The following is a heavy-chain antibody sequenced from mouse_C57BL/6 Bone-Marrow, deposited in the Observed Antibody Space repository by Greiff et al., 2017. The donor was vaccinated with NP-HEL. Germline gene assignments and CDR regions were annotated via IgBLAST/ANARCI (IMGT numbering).Heavy chain of an antibody. CDR2: ISSGSSTI. Sequence: DVQLVESGGGLVKPGGPLKLSCAASGFTFSDYGMHWVRQAPEKGLEWVAYISSGSSTIYYADTVKGRFTISRDNAKNTLFLQMTSLRSEDTAMYYCARCDYGSSNAMDYWGQGTSVTVSS. CDR3: ARCDYGSSNAMDY. V-gene: IGHV5-17*01. CDR1: GFTFSDYG. D-gene: IGHD1-1*01. J-gene: IGHJ4*01.